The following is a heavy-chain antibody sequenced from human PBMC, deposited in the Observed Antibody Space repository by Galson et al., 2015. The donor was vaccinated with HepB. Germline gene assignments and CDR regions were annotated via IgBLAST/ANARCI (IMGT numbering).Heavy chain of an antibody. CDR1: GFTFSSYA. CDR3: AKVEEEGYPPVNYYYYYMDV. CDR2: ISGSGGST. V-gene: IGHV3-23*01. J-gene: IGHJ6*03. Sequence: SLRLSCAASGFTFSSYAMSWVRQAPGKGLEWVSAISGSGGSTYYADSVKGRFTISRDNSKNTLYLQMNSLRAEDTAVYYCAKVEEEGYPPVNYYYYYMDVWGKGTTVTVSS. D-gene: IGHD6-13*01.